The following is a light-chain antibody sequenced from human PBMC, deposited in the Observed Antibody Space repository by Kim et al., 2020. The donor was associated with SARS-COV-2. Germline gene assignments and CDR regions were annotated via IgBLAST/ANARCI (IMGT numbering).Light chain of an antibody. CDR2: DAS. CDR3: QQRRDWPIT. CDR1: QSVINS. V-gene: IGKV3-11*01. J-gene: IGKJ5*01. Sequence: PGERAPPSCRASQSVINSLAWYQQKSGQAPRLLMYDASIRASGVPARFSGSGSGTDFTLIISSLEAEDFAVYFCQQRRDWPITFGQGTRLEIK.